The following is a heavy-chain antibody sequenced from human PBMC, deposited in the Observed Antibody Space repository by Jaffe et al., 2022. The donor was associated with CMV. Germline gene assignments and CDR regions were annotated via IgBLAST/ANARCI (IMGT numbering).Heavy chain of an antibody. V-gene: IGHV5-51*01. J-gene: IGHJ6*02. CDR2: IYPGDSDT. CDR3: ARHSSGWYKEYYYYGMDV. CDR1: GYSFTSYW. Sequence: EVQLVQSGAEVKKPGESLKISCKGSGYSFTSYWIGWVRQMPGKGLEWMGIIYPGDSDTRYSPSFQGQVTISADKSISTAYLQWSSLKASDTAMYYCARHSSGWYKEYYYYGMDVWGQGTTVTVSS. D-gene: IGHD6-19*01.